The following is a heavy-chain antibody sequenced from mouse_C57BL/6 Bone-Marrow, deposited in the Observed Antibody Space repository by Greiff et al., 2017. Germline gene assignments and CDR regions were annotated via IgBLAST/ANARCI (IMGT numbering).Heavy chain of an antibody. Sequence: QVHVKQSGAELVRPGTSVKMSCKASGYTFTNYWIGWAKQRPGHGLEWIGDIYPGGGYTNYNEKFKGKATLTADKSSSTAYMQFSSLTSEDSAIYYCARSTTVLFDYWGQGTTLTVSS. D-gene: IGHD1-1*01. V-gene: IGHV1-63*01. J-gene: IGHJ2*01. CDR1: GYTFTNYW. CDR3: ARSTTVLFDY. CDR2: IYPGGGYT.